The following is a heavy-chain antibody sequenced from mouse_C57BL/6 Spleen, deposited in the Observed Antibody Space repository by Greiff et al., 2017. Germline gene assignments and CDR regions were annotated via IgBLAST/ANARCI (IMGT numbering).Heavy chain of an antibody. J-gene: IGHJ2*01. CDR1: GFSLTSYG. CDR2: IWGGGSS. CDR3: ARNYDYDGPFDY. Sequence: QVQLQQSGPGLVQPSQSLSITCPVSGFSLTSYGVHWVRQSPGKGLEWLGVIWGGGSSNYNAAFISRLSISKDNSKSQVFFKMNSLQADDTTIYYCARNYDYDGPFDYWGQGTTLTVSS. D-gene: IGHD2-4*01. V-gene: IGHV2-2*01.